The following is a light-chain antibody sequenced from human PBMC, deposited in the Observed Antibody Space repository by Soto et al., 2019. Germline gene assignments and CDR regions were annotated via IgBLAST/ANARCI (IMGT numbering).Light chain of an antibody. CDR1: QSISSSY. V-gene: IGKV3-20*01. J-gene: IGKJ3*01. CDR2: GAS. Sequence: EIVLTQSPGTLSLSPGERATRSCRASQSISSSYLAWYQQRPGQAPRLLIFGASYRATGIPDRFSGSGSGTDFTLTISRLEPEDFAVYYCQQYSSSPPEFTFGPGIKVDSK. CDR3: QQYSSSPPEFT.